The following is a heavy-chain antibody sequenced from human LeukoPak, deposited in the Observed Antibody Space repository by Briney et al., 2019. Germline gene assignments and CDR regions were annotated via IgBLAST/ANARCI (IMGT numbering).Heavy chain of an antibody. CDR1: GYSISIAFY. D-gene: IGHD1-26*01. CDR3: TRGAYSGSPKIDY. Sequence: SSETLSLTCAVSGYSISIAFYWGWIRQPPGKGLEWIGSVYHSGSTYYNPSLKSRVTISVDTSKNQFSLNLSSVTAADTAVYYCTRGAYSGSPKIDYWGQGILVTVSS. J-gene: IGHJ4*02. CDR2: VYHSGST. V-gene: IGHV4-38-2*01.